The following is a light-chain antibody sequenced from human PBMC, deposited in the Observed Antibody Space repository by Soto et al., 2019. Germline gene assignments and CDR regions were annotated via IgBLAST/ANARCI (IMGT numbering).Light chain of an antibody. CDR1: QSVRTER. Sequence: IVLTQSPDTLSLSPGERATLSCRASQSVRTERLAWYQQKPGQAPRLVIFDASFSATGFPQRFSGSGSGTDFPLTITRLEPEDFAVYYCQQYDVLPITFGLGTRLEIK. V-gene: IGKV3-20*01. CDR3: QQYDVLPIT. J-gene: IGKJ5*01. CDR2: DAS.